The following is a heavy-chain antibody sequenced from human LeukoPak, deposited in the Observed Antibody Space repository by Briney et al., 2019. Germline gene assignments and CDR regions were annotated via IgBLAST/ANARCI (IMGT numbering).Heavy chain of an antibody. CDR3: ARVATIAGLDY. CDR1: GGSFSGYY. V-gene: IGHV4-34*01. CDR2: INHSGST. J-gene: IGHJ4*02. Sequence: LKTLSLTCAVYGGSFSGYYWSWIRQPPGKGLEWIGEINHSGSTNYNPSLKSRVTISVDTSKNQFSLKLSSVTAADTAVYYCARVATIAGLDYWGQGTLVTVSS. D-gene: IGHD5-12*01.